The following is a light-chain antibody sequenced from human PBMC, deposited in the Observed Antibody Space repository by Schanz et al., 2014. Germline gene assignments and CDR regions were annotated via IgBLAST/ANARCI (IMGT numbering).Light chain of an antibody. CDR3: AAWDDSLTARV. CDR2: DVS. J-gene: IGLJ3*02. V-gene: IGLV2-14*01. CDR1: SSDVGGYNY. Sequence: QSALTQPASVSGSPGQSITISCTGTSSDVGGYNYVSWYQQHPGKAPKLMIYDVSDRPSGVSNRFSGSKSGNTASLTISGLQAEDEADYYCAAWDDSLTARVFGGGTKVTVL.